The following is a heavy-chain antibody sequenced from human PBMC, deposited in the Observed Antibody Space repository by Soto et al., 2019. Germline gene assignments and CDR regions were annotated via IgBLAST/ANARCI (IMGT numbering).Heavy chain of an antibody. CDR1: GFPFDAYT. V-gene: IGHV3-43*01. J-gene: IGHJ4*02. CDR2: ISWDGGRR. CDR3: APGYGDYLGY. D-gene: IGHD4-17*01. Sequence: GGSLRLSCAASGFPFDAYTMHWVRQRPGKGPQWISLISWDGGRRLYSDSVKGRFTISRDNTKNSLNLQMNSLRAEDTAVYYCAPGYGDYLGYWGQGTLVTVSS.